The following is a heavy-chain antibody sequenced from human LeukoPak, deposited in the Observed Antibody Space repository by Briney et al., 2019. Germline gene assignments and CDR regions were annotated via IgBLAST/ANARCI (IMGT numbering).Heavy chain of an antibody. CDR3: AKGTILTGYYTGGFDY. CDR2: ISGSGGST. J-gene: IGHJ4*02. D-gene: IGHD3-9*01. CDR1: GFTFSSYD. V-gene: IGHV3-23*01. Sequence: GGSLRLSCAASGFTFSSYDMSWVRQAPGKGLEWVSAISGSGGSTYYADSVKGRYTISRDNSKNTLYLQMNSLRAEDTAVYYCAKGTILTGYYTGGFDYWGQGTLVTVSS.